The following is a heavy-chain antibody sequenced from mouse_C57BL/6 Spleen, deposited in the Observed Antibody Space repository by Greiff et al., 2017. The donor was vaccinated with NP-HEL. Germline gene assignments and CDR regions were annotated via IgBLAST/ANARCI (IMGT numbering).Heavy chain of an antibody. Sequence: EVHLVESGGDLVKPGGSLKLSCAASGFTFSSYGMSWVRQTPDKRLEWVATISSGGSYTYYPDSVKGRFTISRDNAKNTLYLQMSSLKSEDTAMYYGARQGTLTVVARSYYFDYWGQGTTLTVSS. V-gene: IGHV5-6*01. J-gene: IGHJ2*01. D-gene: IGHD1-1*01. CDR2: ISSGGSYT. CDR1: GFTFSSYG. CDR3: ARQGTLTVVARSYYFDY.